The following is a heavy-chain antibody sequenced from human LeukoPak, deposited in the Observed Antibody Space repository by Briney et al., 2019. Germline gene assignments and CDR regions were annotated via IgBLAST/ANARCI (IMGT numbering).Heavy chain of an antibody. J-gene: IGHJ6*04. D-gene: IGHD3-10*02. CDR3: AELGITMIGGF. CDR1: GFTFSSYG. CDR2: ISGSGGST. V-gene: IGHV3-23*01. Sequence: GGSLRLSCAASGFTFSSYGMSWVRQAPGKGLEWGSAISGSGGSTYYADSVKGRFTISRDNSKNTLYLQMNSLRAEDTAVYHCAELGITMIGGFWGKGTTVTISS.